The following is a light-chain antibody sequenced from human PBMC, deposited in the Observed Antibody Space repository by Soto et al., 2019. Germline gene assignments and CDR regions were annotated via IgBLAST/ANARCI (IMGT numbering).Light chain of an antibody. CDR3: KNYYSYLT. CDR2: AAS. J-gene: IGKJ3*01. Sequence: AIRMTQSPSSFSASTGDRVTITCRASQGISSYLAWYQQKPGKARKLLIYAASTLQSGVPSRFSGSGSGTDFTRTMSCLQSEDFATYYYKNYYSYLTFGPGTKVDIK. CDR1: QGISSY. V-gene: IGKV1-8*01.